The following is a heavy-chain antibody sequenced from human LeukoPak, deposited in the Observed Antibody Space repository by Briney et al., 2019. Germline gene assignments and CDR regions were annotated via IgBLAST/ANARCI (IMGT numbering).Heavy chain of an antibody. CDR2: VYTTGST. CDR3: ARGYDWNYTLAH. J-gene: IGHJ4*02. CDR1: GGSISSGSYY. Sequence: PSETLSLTCTVSGGSISSGSYYWSWIRQPAGKGLEWIGRVYTTGSTNYNPSLKSRVTISLDTSRNQFSLKLSSVTAADTAVYYCARGYDWNYTLAHWGQGTLVTVSS. V-gene: IGHV4-61*02. D-gene: IGHD1-7*01.